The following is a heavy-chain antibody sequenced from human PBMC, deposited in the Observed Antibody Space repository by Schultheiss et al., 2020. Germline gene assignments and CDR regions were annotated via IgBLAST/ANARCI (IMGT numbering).Heavy chain of an antibody. CDR2: IWYDGSNK. CDR1: GFTFSSYG. V-gene: IGHV3-33*08. CDR3: ASGYFYDSTTYKY. J-gene: IGHJ4*02. Sequence: GASLKISCAASGFTFSSYGMHWVRQAPGKGLEWVAVIWYDGSNKYYADSVKGRFTISRDNSKNTLFLEMSSLRAEDTAVYYCASGYFYDSTTYKYWGQGTLVTVSS. D-gene: IGHD3-22*01.